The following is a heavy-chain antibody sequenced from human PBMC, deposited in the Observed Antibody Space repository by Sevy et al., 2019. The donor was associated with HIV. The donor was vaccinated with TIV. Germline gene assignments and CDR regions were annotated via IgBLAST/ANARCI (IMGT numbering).Heavy chain of an antibody. CDR3: AREAIAVDGGYYYYYGMDV. V-gene: IGHV3-33*01. J-gene: IGHJ6*02. Sequence: GGSLRLSCAASGFTFSSYGMHWVRQAPGKGLEWVAVIWYDGSNKYYADSVKGRFTMSRNNSKNTPYLQMNSLRAEDTAVYYCAREAIAVDGGYYYYYGMDVWGQGTTVTVSS. CDR2: IWYDGSNK. D-gene: IGHD6-19*01. CDR1: GFTFSSYG.